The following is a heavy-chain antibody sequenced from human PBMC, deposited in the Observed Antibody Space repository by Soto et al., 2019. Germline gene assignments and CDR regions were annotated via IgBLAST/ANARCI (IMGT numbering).Heavy chain of an antibody. V-gene: IGHV3-13*01. CDR2: VTNTVDT. CDR1: GFIFSTYD. Sequence: GGSLRLYCVASGFIFSTYDVHWVRQVTGQGLEWVSTVTNTVDTHYSDSVKGRFTISRENVKNSFYLQMNSLRVGDTAIYYCTRSGILDVLGPGTRVT. J-gene: IGHJ6*02. CDR3: TRSGILDV. D-gene: IGHD1-20*01.